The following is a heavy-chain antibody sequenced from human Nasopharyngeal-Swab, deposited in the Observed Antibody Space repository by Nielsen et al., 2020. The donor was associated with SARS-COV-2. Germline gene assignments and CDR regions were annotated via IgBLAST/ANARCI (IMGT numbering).Heavy chain of an antibody. Sequence: SETLSLTCTVSGGSISSGDYYWSWIRQPPGKGLEWIGYIYYSGSTYYNLSLKSRVTISVDTSKNQFSLKLSSVTAADTAVYYCARGVGRRLDYWGQGTLVTVSS. CDR1: GGSISSGDYY. V-gene: IGHV4-30-4*01. D-gene: IGHD1-1*01. J-gene: IGHJ4*02. CDR3: ARGVGRRLDY. CDR2: IYYSGST.